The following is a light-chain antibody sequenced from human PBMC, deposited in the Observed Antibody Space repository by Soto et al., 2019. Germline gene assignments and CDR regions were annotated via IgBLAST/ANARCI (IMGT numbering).Light chain of an antibody. CDR1: QGIRDD. CDR2: AAS. CDR3: LQHNSFPVT. Sequence: DIHMTQSPSSLSASVGYRFTITCRASQGIRDDLGWDQQKPGNAPKRLIYAASSFQSGVPSTFRGSGSGTESTLTISSLQPEDFEAYYCLQHNSFPVTFGPGTKVDIK. J-gene: IGKJ3*01. V-gene: IGKV1-17*01.